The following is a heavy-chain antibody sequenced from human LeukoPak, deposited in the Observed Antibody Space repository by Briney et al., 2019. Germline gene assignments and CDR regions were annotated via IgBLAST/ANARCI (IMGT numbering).Heavy chain of an antibody. CDR2: ISSTASYI. CDR3: ARDERAPHYYGNSGY. D-gene: IGHD3-3*01. CDR1: GFTFSSYS. V-gene: IGHV3-21*01. Sequence: PGGSLRLSCVVSGFTFSSYSMNWVRQAPGKGLEWVSSISSTASYIYYADSVKGRFTISRDNAKNSLYLQMNSLRAEDTAVYYCARDERAPHYYGNSGYWGQGTLVTVSS. J-gene: IGHJ4*02.